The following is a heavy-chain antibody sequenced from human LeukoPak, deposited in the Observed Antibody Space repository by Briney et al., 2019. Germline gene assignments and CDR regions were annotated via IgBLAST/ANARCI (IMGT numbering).Heavy chain of an antibody. Sequence: GASVKVSCKASGYTFTGYYMHWVRQAPGQGLEWMGWINPNSGGTNYAQKLQGRVTMTRDTSISTAYMELSRLRSDDTAVYYCARDLPFTDYGDRTDYWGQGTLVTVSS. CDR2: INPNSGGT. D-gene: IGHD4-17*01. V-gene: IGHV1-2*02. CDR3: ARDLPFTDYGDRTDY. CDR1: GYTFTGYY. J-gene: IGHJ4*02.